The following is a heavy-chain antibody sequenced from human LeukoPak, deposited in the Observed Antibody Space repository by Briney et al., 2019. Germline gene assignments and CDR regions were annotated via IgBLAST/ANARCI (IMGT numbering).Heavy chain of an antibody. CDR1: GYTFTSYY. CDR3: ARERYWCSGGSCPVWFDP. V-gene: IGHV1-46*01. J-gene: IGHJ5*02. D-gene: IGHD2-15*01. Sequence: ASVKVSCKASGYTFTSYYMDWVRQAPGQGLEWMGIINPSGGSTSYAQKFQGRVTMTRDTSTSTVYMELSSLRSEDTAVYYCARERYWCSGGSCPVWFDPWGQGTLVTVSS. CDR2: INPSGGST.